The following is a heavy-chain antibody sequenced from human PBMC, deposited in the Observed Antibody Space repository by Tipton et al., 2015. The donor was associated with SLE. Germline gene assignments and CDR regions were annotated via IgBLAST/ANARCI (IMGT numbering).Heavy chain of an antibody. CDR3: ARHFPRHYDSRTYSEAFDI. D-gene: IGHD3-22*01. CDR1: GDSITSSSYY. V-gene: IGHV4-39*01. J-gene: IGHJ3*02. CDR2: SGST. Sequence: TLSLTCTVSGDSITSSSYYWGWTRQPPGKGLEWIGRSGSTYYNPSLKSRVSTSVDTSKNQFSLKLTSVTAADTAVYYCARHFPRHYDSRTYSEAFDIWGQGTMVTVSS.